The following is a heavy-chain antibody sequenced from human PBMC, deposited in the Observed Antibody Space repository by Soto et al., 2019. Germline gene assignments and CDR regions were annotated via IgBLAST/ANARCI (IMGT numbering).Heavy chain of an antibody. D-gene: IGHD2-8*02. CDR1: GYSFTSYW. CDR3: ARWGLVTAAPDY. Sequence: PGESRKISCKGSGYSFTSYWISWVRQMPGKGLEWMGRIDPSDSYTNYSPSFQGHVTISADKSISTAYLQWSSLKASDTAMYYCARWGLVTAAPDYWGQGTLVTVSS. CDR2: IDPSDSYT. J-gene: IGHJ4*02. V-gene: IGHV5-10-1*01.